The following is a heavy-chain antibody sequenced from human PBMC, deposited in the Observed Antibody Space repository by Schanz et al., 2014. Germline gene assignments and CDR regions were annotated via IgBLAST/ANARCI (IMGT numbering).Heavy chain of an antibody. J-gene: IGHJ6*02. V-gene: IGHV4-59*08. Sequence: QVQLQESGPGLVKPSETLSLTCTVSGVSIGGYYWSWIRQPPGKGLEWIGYIFFSGSTTYNPSFTRGVTISVDRPKTHFALTRRSVTAADTAVYYCARLGVGDKAYYYYGTDVWGQGTTVLVSS. CDR2: IFFSGST. D-gene: IGHD1-26*01. CDR3: ARLGVGDKAYYYYGTDV. CDR1: GVSIGGYY.